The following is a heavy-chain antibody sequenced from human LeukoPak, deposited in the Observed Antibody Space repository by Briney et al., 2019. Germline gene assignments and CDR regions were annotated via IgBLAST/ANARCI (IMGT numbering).Heavy chain of an antibody. Sequence: SPTLSLACTVSGGSISSGGYDWSWIRRHPGKDLEWIGYIYYSGSTYYNPSLKSRVTISVDTSKNQFSLKLSSVTAADTAVYYCARVLGIAARRANWFDPWGQGTLVTVSS. J-gene: IGHJ5*02. CDR2: IYYSGST. D-gene: IGHD6-6*01. CDR1: GGSISSGGYD. V-gene: IGHV4-31*03. CDR3: ARVLGIAARRANWFDP.